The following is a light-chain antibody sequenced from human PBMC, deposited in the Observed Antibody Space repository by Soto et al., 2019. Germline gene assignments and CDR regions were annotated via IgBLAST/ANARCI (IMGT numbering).Light chain of an antibody. Sequence: DIPMTQSPSTLSASVGDRLTITCRASQSISSWLAWYQQKPGKPPKLLIYDASSWESGVPSRFSGSGSGTDFSLTITSRQPDDSATYYCQQYHSYYPWTFGQGTKVEIE. V-gene: IGKV1-5*01. J-gene: IGKJ1*01. CDR3: QQYHSYYPWT. CDR2: DAS. CDR1: QSISSW.